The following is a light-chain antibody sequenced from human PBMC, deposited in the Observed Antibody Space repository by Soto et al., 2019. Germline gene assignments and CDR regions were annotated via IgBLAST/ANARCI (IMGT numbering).Light chain of an antibody. CDR1: QTVSSY. Sequence: ENVLTHSPGTLSLSPGERATLSCRASQTVSSYLTWDQQRPGQAPRLLIYGASKRATSIPDGFSGSGSGTDFTLTISRLEPEDFALYYCQQYGTSPITFGQGTRLEIK. V-gene: IGKV3-20*01. CDR3: QQYGTSPIT. CDR2: GAS. J-gene: IGKJ5*01.